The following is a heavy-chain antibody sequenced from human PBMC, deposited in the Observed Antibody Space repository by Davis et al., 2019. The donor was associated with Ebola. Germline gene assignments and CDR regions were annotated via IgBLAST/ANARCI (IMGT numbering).Heavy chain of an antibody. CDR2: ISADSGNT. J-gene: IGHJ4*02. D-gene: IGHD1-20*01. CDR1: GITFSSSA. CDR3: ARDRYNWNDFDY. V-gene: IGHV1-18*01. Sequence: ASVKVSCKASGITFSSSAISWVRQAPGQGLEWMGWISADSGNTKYAQNFQGRVTVTTDTSTSTAYMELRSLRSDDTAMYYCARDRYNWNDFDYWGQGTLVTVSS.